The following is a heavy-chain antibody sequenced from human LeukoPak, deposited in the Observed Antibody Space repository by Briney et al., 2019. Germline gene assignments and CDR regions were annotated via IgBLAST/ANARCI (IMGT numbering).Heavy chain of an antibody. D-gene: IGHD2-2*01. CDR3: AKVPDIVVVPAAGQDY. V-gene: IGHV3-23*01. CDR2: ISGSGGST. CDR1: GFTFSSYA. J-gene: IGHJ4*02. Sequence: GGSLRLSCAASGFTFSSYAMSWVRQAPGKGLEWVSAISGSGGSTYYADSVKGRFTISRDNSKNTLYLQMNSLRAEDTAVYYCAKVPDIVVVPAAGQDYWGQGTLVTVSP.